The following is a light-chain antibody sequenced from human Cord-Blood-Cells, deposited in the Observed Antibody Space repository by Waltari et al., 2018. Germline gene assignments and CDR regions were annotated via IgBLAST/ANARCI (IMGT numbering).Light chain of an antibody. Sequence: QSALTQPASVSGSPGKPITISCTGTSSDVGGYNSVSWYQQHPGKAPKLMIYDVSNRPSGVSSRFSGSKSGNTASLTISGLQAEDEADYYCSSYTSSSTYVFGTGTKVTVL. CDR3: SSYTSSSTYV. J-gene: IGLJ1*01. V-gene: IGLV2-14*01. CDR1: SSDVGGYNS. CDR2: DVS.